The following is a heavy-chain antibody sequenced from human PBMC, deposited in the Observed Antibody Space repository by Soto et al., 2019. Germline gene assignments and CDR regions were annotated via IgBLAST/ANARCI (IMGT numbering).Heavy chain of an antibody. V-gene: IGHV3-33*01. Sequence: QVQLVESGGGVVQPGRSLRLSCVASGFTFSTYGMHWVRQAPGKGLEWVALIWSDGNNKYNGDAVKGRFTISRDNSKNTRHLQMKSLRVEDTGVYCCASDPPEDSRGDVALDVLGQGTMVTVSS. CDR2: IWSDGNNK. CDR1: GFTFSTYG. J-gene: IGHJ3*01. D-gene: IGHD3-22*01. CDR3: ASDPPEDSRGDVALDV.